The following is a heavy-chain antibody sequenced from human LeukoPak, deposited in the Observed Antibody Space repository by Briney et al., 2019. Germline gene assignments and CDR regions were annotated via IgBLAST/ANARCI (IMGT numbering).Heavy chain of an antibody. CDR2: IIPIFGTA. Sequence: GSSVKVSCKASGGTFSSYAISWVRQAPGQGLEWMGGIIPIFGTANYAQKFQGRVTITADESTSTAYMELSSLRSEDTAVYYCAKYPGPVYGGYYFDYWGQGTLVTVSS. CDR3: AKYPGPVYGGYYFDY. CDR1: GGTFSSYA. J-gene: IGHJ4*02. V-gene: IGHV1-69*01. D-gene: IGHD1-26*01.